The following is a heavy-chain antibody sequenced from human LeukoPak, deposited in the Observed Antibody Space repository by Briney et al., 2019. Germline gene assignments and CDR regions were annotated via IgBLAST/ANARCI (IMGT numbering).Heavy chain of an antibody. J-gene: IGHJ6*03. Sequence: GGSLRLSCAASGFTFSSYEMHWVRQAPGKGLEWVSYISSSGSTIYYADSVKGRFTISRDNAKNSLSLQMSSLRAEDTAVYYCARESSYYYYMDVWGKGTTVTVSS. CDR3: ARESSYYYYMDV. CDR2: ISSSGSTI. CDR1: GFTFSSYE. V-gene: IGHV3-48*03.